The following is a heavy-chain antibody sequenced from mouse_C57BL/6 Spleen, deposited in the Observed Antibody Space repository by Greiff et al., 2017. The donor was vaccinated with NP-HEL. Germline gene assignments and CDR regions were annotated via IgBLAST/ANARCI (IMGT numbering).Heavy chain of an antibody. Sequence: EVQLQQSGGGLVKPGGSLKLSCAASGFTFSDYGMHWVRQAPEKGLEWVAYISSGSRTIYYADTVKGRFTISRDNAKNTLFLQMTSLRSEDTAMYYCARGFGKSLDYWGQGTALTVSS. CDR2: ISSGSRTI. D-gene: IGHD2-1*01. CDR1: GFTFSDYG. J-gene: IGHJ2*01. V-gene: IGHV5-17*01. CDR3: ARGFGKSLDY.